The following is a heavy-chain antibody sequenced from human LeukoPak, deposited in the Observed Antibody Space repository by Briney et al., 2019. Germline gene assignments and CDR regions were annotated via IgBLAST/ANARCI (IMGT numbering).Heavy chain of an antibody. Sequence: GGSLRLSCAASGFSFSDYYMTWIRQAPGRGLGCVSYISTSSSDTNYADSVKGRFTISRDNSKNSLYLQMNSLRAEDTAVYYCARGHYGMDVWGQGTTVTVSS. V-gene: IGHV3-11*06. J-gene: IGHJ6*02. CDR3: ARGHYGMDV. CDR2: ISTSSSDT. CDR1: GFSFSDYY.